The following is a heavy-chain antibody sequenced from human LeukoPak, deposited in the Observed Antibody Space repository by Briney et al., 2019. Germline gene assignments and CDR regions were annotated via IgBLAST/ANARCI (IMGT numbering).Heavy chain of an antibody. J-gene: IGHJ5*02. D-gene: IGHD3-22*01. CDR2: ISGSGGST. CDR1: GFTFSSYA. V-gene: IGHV3-23*01. CDR3: AKVNVQANHYYDSSGFGPMVSFFSRGSEANWFDP. Sequence: PGGSLRLSCAASGFTFSSYAMSWVRQAPGKGLEWVSAISGSGGSTYYADSVKGRFTISRDNSKNTLYLQMNSLRAEDTAVYYCAKVNVQANHYYDSSGFGPMVSFFSRGSEANWFDPWGQGTLVTVSS.